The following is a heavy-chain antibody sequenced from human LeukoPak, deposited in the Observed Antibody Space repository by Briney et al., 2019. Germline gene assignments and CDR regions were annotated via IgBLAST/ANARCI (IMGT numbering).Heavy chain of an antibody. CDR2: IYYSGST. J-gene: IGHJ5*02. CDR1: GGSISSYY. D-gene: IGHD6-13*01. V-gene: IGHV4-59*01. Sequence: SETLSLTCTVSGGSISSYYWSWIRQPSGKGLEWIGYIYYSGSTNYNPSLESRVTISVDTSKNQFSLKLSSVTAADTAVYYCARAHSSSWYGGWFDPWGQGTLVTVSS. CDR3: ARAHSSSWYGGWFDP.